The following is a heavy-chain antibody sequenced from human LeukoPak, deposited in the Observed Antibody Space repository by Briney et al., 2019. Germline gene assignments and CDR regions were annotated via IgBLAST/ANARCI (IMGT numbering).Heavy chain of an antibody. CDR3: AKDLVVGALDF. V-gene: IGHV3-23*01. D-gene: IGHD2-2*01. CDR2: ISSSGGST. Sequence: PGGSRDFSCEASGFPFSSNAMSWARKAQGKGLEGVSSISSSGGSTFYAASVKGRFSISSDNSSNMLFLQINSLRADDTAVYYCAKDLVVGALDFWGQGTLITVSS. J-gene: IGHJ4*02. CDR1: GFPFSSNA.